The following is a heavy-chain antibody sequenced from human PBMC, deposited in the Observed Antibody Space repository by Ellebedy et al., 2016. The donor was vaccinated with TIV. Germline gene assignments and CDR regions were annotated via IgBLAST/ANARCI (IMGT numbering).Heavy chain of an antibody. V-gene: IGHV4-39*01. D-gene: IGHD5-24*01. Sequence: MPSETLSLTCTVSGGSISSSSYYWGWIRQPPGKGLEWIGSIYYSGSTYYNPSLKSRVTISVDTSKNQFSLKLSSVTAADTAVYYCAGDEMATKDYGYWGQGTLVTVSS. J-gene: IGHJ4*02. CDR1: GGSISSSSYY. CDR2: IYYSGST. CDR3: AGDEMATKDYGY.